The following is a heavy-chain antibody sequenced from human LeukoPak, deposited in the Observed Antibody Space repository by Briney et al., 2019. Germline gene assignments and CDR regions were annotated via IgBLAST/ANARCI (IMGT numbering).Heavy chain of an antibody. J-gene: IGHJ3*02. CDR3: ARNNNFVGTTNNDAFDI. V-gene: IGHV4-34*01. D-gene: IGHD1-26*01. CDR2: INHSGST. Sequence: SETLSLTSAVYGGSFSGYYWSWIRQPPGKGLEWIGEINHSGSTNYNPSLKSRVTISFDTSGKQFSLKLSSVTAADTAVYYCARNNNFVGTTNNDAFDIWGQGTMVTVS. CDR1: GGSFSGYY.